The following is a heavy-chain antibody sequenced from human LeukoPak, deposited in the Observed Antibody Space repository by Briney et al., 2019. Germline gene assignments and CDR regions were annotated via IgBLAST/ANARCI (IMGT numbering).Heavy chain of an antibody. V-gene: IGHV4-39*01. D-gene: IGHD3-10*01. CDR2: VYYSGSA. Sequence: SETLSLTCTVFGGSISSSNYFWGWIRQPPGKGLEWIGSVYYSGSAYYNPSLKSRVTISVDTSKNQFSLKLSSVTAADTAVYYCARQKYYYGSGSPQDKDYFDYWGQGTLVTVSA. CDR3: ARQKYYYGSGSPQDKDYFDY. CDR1: GGSISSSNYF. J-gene: IGHJ4*02.